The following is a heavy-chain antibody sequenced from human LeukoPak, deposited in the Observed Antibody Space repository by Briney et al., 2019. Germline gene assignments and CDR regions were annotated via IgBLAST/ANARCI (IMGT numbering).Heavy chain of an antibody. V-gene: IGHV3-21*01. CDR3: ARDSTTTPLFYYYMDV. Sequence: RGSLRLSCAASGFTFSSYSMNWVRQAPGKGLEWVSSISSSSSYIYYADSVTGRFTISRDNAKNSLYLQMNSLRAEDTAVYYCARDSTTTPLFYYYMDVWGKGTTVTVSS. D-gene: IGHD1-1*01. CDR2: ISSSSSYI. CDR1: GFTFSSYS. J-gene: IGHJ6*03.